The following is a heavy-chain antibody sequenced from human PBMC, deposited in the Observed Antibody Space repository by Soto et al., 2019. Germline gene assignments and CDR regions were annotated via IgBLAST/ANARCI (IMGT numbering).Heavy chain of an antibody. D-gene: IGHD3-22*01. CDR1: GFTFSSYA. CDR2: ISYDGSNK. V-gene: IGHV3-30-3*01. Sequence: VGSLRLSCAASGFTFSSYAMHWVRQAPGKGLEWVAVISYDGSNKYYADSVKGRFTISRDNSKNTLYLQMNSLRAEDTAVYYCARDRHYYDSRPNYYGMDVWGQGTTVTVSS. CDR3: ARDRHYYDSRPNYYGMDV. J-gene: IGHJ6*02.